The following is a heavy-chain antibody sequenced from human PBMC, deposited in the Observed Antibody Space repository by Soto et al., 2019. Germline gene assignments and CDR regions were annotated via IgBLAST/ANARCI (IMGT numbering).Heavy chain of an antibody. CDR1: GFTFSAYA. D-gene: IGHD3-10*01. V-gene: IGHV3-30-3*01. Sequence: GGALRLSCVASGFTFSAYAMHWVRQAPGKGLEWVAVISHDGNIIHHAASLKGRFTISRDNSKNTLDLQMNGLSAEDAAVYYCLPTMTTFGYFDYWGQGTLVTVSS. J-gene: IGHJ4*02. CDR3: LPTMTTFGYFDY. CDR2: ISHDGNII.